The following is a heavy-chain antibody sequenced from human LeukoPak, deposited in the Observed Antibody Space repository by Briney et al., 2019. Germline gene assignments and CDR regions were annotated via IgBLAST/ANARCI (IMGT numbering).Heavy chain of an antibody. D-gene: IGHD6-19*01. CDR1: RFTFSNTW. V-gene: IGHV3-15*01. J-gene: IGHJ4*02. Sequence: GGSLRLSCTASRFTFSNTWMSWVRQAPGKGPEWVGHIKSKTDGGTTDYAAPVKGRFTIPRDDSKNTLYLQMSSLKTEDTAVYYCTTHRLVFDYWGQGTLVPVSS. CDR2: IKSKTDGGTT. CDR3: TTHRLVFDY.